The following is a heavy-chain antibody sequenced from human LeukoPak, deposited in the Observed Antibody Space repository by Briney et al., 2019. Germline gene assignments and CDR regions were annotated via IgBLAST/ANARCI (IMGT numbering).Heavy chain of an antibody. V-gene: IGHV4-59*04. CDR3: ARYKWGLLNSHFDY. D-gene: IGHD1-1*01. Sequence: SETLSLTCTVSGGSISNYHWSWIRQSPGKGLEWIGYIYYSGSTSYNPSLKSRVTISVDTSNNQFSLKLSSVTAADTAVYYCARYKWGLLNSHFDYWGQGILVTVSS. CDR2: IYYSGST. CDR1: GGSISNYH. J-gene: IGHJ4*02.